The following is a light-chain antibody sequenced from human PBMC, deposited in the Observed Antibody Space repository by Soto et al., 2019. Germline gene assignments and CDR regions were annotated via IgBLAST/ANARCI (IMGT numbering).Light chain of an antibody. CDR1: QSVDTNY. CDR3: QQYGSSPRT. CDR2: GAS. V-gene: IGKV3-20*01. Sequence: EIVLTQSPGTLSLSPGERATLSCGASQSVDTNYLAWYQFKPGQAPRILIYGASGRATGIPDRFSGSGSGTDFTLTISRLEPEDFAVYYCQQYGSSPRTFGQGTKVDIK. J-gene: IGKJ1*01.